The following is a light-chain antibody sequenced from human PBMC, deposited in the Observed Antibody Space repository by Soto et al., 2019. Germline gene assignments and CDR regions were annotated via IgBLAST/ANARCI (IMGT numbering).Light chain of an antibody. CDR3: QQYGSSPPFT. CDR2: GAS. V-gene: IGKV3-20*01. J-gene: IGKJ3*01. CDR1: QSVSSIY. Sequence: EIVLTQSPGTLSLSPGERATLSCRASQSVSSIYLAWYQQKPGQAPRLLIYGASSRATGIPDRFSGSGSGTDFTLTISRLEPEGFAVYYCQQYGSSPPFTFGPGTKVDIK.